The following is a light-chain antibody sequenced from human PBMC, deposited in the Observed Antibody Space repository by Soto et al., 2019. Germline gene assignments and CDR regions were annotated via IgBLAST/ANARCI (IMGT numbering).Light chain of an antibody. V-gene: IGLV2-8*01. CDR1: SSDVGGYNF. CDR3: SSYAGSNNNNYV. Sequence: QSALTQPPSASGSPGQSVTISCTGTSSDVGGYNFVSWYQQYPGKAPKLMIYDVSKRPSGVPDRFSGSKSGNTASLTVSGLQAEDEADFFSSSYAGSNNNNYVFTTGPTSPS. CDR2: DVS. J-gene: IGLJ1*01.